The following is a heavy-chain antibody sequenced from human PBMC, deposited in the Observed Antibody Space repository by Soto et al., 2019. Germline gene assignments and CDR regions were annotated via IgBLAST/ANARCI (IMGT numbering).Heavy chain of an antibody. Sequence: SETLSLTCTVSGGSISSYDWSWVRQPPGKGLEWIGYVHYSGSTNYNPSLKSRVTISVDTSKNQFSLKLSSVTAADTAVYYCARHLRDNMIRYFDYWGQGTLVTVSS. CDR2: VHYSGST. CDR3: ARHLRDNMIRYFDY. D-gene: IGHD3-16*01. CDR1: GGSISSYD. V-gene: IGHV4-59*08. J-gene: IGHJ4*02.